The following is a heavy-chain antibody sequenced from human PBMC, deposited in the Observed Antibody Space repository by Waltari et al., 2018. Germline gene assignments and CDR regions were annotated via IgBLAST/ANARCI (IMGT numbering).Heavy chain of an antibody. V-gene: IGHV1-18*04. CDR2: ITLYNGNT. CDR3: ARDYSLDY. CDR1: GYRFGSYG. Sequence: QVQLVPSATELNEPAAAMKGSCTDAGYRFGSYGINWGRQAPGQGLEWMGRITLYNGNTNYAQKFQGRVTMTTDTSTNTAYMELRSLRSDDTAIYYCARDYSLDYWGQGTLVTVSS. D-gene: IGHD1-26*01. J-gene: IGHJ4*02.